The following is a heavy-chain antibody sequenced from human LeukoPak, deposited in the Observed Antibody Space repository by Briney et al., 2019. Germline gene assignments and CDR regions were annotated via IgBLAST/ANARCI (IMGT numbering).Heavy chain of an antibody. D-gene: IGHD6-6*01. J-gene: IGHJ6*03. CDR3: AKCLPLLSSASDYMDV. CDR1: GFTFSSYG. V-gene: IGHV3-30*02. CDR2: IRYDGSNK. Sequence: GGSLRLSCAASGFTFSSYGMHWVRQAPGKGLEWVAFIRYDGSNKYYADSVKGRFTISRDNSKNTLYLQMNSLRAEDTAVYYCAKCLPLLSSASDYMDVWGTGTTVIVSS.